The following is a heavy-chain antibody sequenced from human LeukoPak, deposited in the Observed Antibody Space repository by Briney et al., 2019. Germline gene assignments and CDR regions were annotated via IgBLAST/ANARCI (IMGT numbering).Heavy chain of an antibody. J-gene: IGHJ6*02. CDR2: ISGSGGST. Sequence: PGGSLRLSCAASGFTFSSYAMSWVHQAPGKGLEWVSAISGSGGSTYYADSVKGRFTISRDNSKNTLYLQMNSLRAEDTAVYYCAKGSRGYYYYYGMDVWGQGTTVTVSS. CDR1: GFTFSSYA. CDR3: AKGSRGYYYYYGMDV. D-gene: IGHD3-10*01. V-gene: IGHV3-23*01.